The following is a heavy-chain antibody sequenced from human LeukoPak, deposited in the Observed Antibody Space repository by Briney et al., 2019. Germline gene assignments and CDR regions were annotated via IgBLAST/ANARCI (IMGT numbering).Heavy chain of an antibody. D-gene: IGHD5-12*01. CDR3: ARPGGYGVQPLDF. Sequence: GGSLRLSCAASGFTFSSYAMHWVRQAPGKGLEWVADIQPDGSEKYYVGSVEGRFTISRDNAKNSVSLQMNSLRAEDTAVYYCARPGGYGVQPLDFWGQGTLVTVST. CDR1: GFTFSSYA. V-gene: IGHV3-7*01. J-gene: IGHJ4*02. CDR2: IQPDGSEK.